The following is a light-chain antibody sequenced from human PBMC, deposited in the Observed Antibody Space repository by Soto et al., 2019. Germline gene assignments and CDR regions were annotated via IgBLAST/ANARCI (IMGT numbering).Light chain of an antibody. CDR3: QQRSSWPIT. CDR2: GAS. CDR1: QSISSD. Sequence: EIVKTQSTAPLSVSPGERATLSGRARQSISSDVAWYQQKPGQAPRLLIYGASTTATGIPARFSGSGSGTELTLTISWLEPEDFAVYDCQQRSSWPITFGQGTRLEIK. V-gene: IGKV3-15*01. J-gene: IGKJ5*01.